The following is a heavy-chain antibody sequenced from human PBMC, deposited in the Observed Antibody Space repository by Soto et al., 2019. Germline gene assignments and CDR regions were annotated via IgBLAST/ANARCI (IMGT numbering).Heavy chain of an antibody. Sequence: QVQLEQSGTEVKKPGSSVKVSCKASGGTFSTSTFTWVRQAPGQGLEWMGRIIPIFGTGDYAPKFQGRVLITADKSTSTVYMEPSGLKAEDTAVFFCVRDAPIGSVFSGYDAIDSWGQGTLVTVSS. CDR1: GGTFSTST. V-gene: IGHV1-69*08. J-gene: IGHJ4*02. CDR2: IIPIFGTG. D-gene: IGHD5-12*01. CDR3: VRDAPIGSVFSGYDAIDS.